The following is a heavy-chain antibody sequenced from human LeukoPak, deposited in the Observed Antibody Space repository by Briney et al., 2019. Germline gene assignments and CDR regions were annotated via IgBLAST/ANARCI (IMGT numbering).Heavy chain of an antibody. CDR3: ASGGHSGSYVFDY. D-gene: IGHD1-26*01. Sequence: EASVKVSCKASGYTFTGYYMHWVRQAPGQGLEWMGRIIPIFGIANYAQKFQGRVTITADKSTSTAYMELSSLRSEDTAVYYCASGGHSGSYVFDYWGQGTLVTVSS. CDR2: IIPIFGIA. CDR1: GYTFTGYY. V-gene: IGHV1-69*02. J-gene: IGHJ4*02.